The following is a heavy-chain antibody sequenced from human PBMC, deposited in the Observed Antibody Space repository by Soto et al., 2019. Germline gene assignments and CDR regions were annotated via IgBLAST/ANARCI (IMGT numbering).Heavy chain of an antibody. CDR1: GFTISNSA. J-gene: IGHJ4*02. CDR3: ARDPRRDGYNRFDY. D-gene: IGHD5-12*01. V-gene: IGHV3-23*01. Sequence: GGSLRLSCAASGFTISNSAATWVRQAPGKGLEWVSTISGSGTTYYADSVKGRFTISRDNSNNTLCLQLHSLRAEDSALYYCARDPRRDGYNRFDYWGQGTPVTVS. CDR2: ISGSGTT.